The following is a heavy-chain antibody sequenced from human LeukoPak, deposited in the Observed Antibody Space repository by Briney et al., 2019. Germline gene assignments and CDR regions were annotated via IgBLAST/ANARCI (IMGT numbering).Heavy chain of an antibody. CDR3: ARDFPYYYYMDV. CDR2: INHSGST. J-gene: IGHJ6*03. CDR1: GGSFSGYY. V-gene: IGHV4-34*01. Sequence: ASETLSLTCAVYGGSFSGYYWSWIRQPPGKGLEWIGEINHSGSTNYNPSPKSRVTISVDTSKNQFSLKLSSVTAAVTAVYYCARDFPYYYYMDVWGKGTTVTVSS. D-gene: IGHD2/OR15-2a*01.